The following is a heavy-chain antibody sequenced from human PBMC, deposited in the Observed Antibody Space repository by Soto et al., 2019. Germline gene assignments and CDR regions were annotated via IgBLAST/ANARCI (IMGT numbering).Heavy chain of an antibody. CDR1: GFAVSNNY. V-gene: IGHV3-53*02. CDR3: ARELNYGVNDY. D-gene: IGHD4-17*01. J-gene: IGHJ4*02. Sequence: EVKLVETGGGLIQPGGSLRLSCAVSGFAVSNNYMSWVRQAPGKGLEWVSVIYSGGNTYYGDSVKGRFTISRDNSKNTLYLQMDSLRAEDTAVYYCARELNYGVNDYWGQGTLVTVSS. CDR2: IYSGGNT.